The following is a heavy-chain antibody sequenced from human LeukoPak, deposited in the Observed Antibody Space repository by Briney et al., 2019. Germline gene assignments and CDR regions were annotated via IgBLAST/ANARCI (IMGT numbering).Heavy chain of an antibody. CDR2: VSSTSSYI. CDR3: ASKSGSDAFDI. Sequence: GGSLRLSCAASGFTFSTYSMNWVRQAPGKGLEWVSSVSSTSSYIYYADSVKGRFTISRDNAKNSLYLQMSSLRIEDTAVYYCASKSGSDAFDIWAKGQWSPSLQ. V-gene: IGHV3-21*01. J-gene: IGHJ3*02. CDR1: GFTFSTYS. D-gene: IGHD1-26*01.